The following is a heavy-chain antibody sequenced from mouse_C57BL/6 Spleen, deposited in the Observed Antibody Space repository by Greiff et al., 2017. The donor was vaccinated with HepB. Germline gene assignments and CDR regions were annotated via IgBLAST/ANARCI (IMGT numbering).Heavy chain of an antibody. V-gene: IGHV5-9-1*02. CDR1: GFTFSSYA. Sequence: EVQLVESGEGLVKPGGSLKLSCAASGFTFSSYAMSWVRQTPEKRLEWVAYISSGGDYIYYADTVKGRFTISRDNARNTLYLQMSSLKSEDTAMYYCTKYYGSSPYYAMDYWGQGTSVTVSS. D-gene: IGHD1-1*01. CDR3: TKYYGSSPYYAMDY. J-gene: IGHJ4*01. CDR2: ISSGGDYI.